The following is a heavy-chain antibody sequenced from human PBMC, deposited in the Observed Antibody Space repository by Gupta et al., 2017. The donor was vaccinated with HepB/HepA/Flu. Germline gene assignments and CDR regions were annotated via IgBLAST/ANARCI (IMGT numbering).Heavy chain of an antibody. CDR3: ARDPMYSSSWYGYDAFDI. CDR2: ISSSSSTI. J-gene: IGHJ3*02. Sequence: EVQLVESGGGLVQPGGSLRLSCAASGFTFSSYSMNWVRQAPGKGLEWVSYISSSSSTIYYADSVKGRFTISRDNAKNSLYLQMNSLRDEETAVYYCARDPMYSSSWYGYDAFDIWGQGTMVTVSS. D-gene: IGHD6-13*01. CDR1: GFTFSSYS. V-gene: IGHV3-48*02.